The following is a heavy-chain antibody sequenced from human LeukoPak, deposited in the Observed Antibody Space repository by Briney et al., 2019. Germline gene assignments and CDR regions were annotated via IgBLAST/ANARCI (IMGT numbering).Heavy chain of an antibody. CDR1: GFTFSSHG. CDR2: ISYDGSNK. J-gene: IGHJ6*02. D-gene: IGHD5-12*01. Sequence: PGTSLRLSCVASGFTFSSHGFYWVRQAPGKGLEWVAVISYDGSNKYYADSVKGRFTISRDNSENTLYLQMNSLRAEDTAVYYCARGGIVATVDVWGQGTTVTVSS. V-gene: IGHV3-30*19. CDR3: ARGGIVATVDV.